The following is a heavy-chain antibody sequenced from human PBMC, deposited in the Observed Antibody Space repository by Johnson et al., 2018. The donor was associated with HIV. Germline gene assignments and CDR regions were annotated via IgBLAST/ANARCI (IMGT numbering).Heavy chain of an antibody. D-gene: IGHD6-6*01. CDR2: IYSGGTT. J-gene: IGHJ3*01. CDR3: ATDEYTNSLGV. Sequence: GSLRLSCAASGFNVSNNYLTWIRQAPGKGLEWVSVIYSGGTTYYADSVKGRFTISRDNSKNTLYLQMNSLRAEDTAVYYCATDEYTNSLGVWGQGTMVTVSS. V-gene: IGHV3-66*02. CDR1: GFNVSNNY.